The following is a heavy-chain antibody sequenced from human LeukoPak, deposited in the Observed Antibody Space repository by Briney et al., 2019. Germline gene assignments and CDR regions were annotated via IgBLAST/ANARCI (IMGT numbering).Heavy chain of an antibody. CDR2: INSDGSAT. CDR1: GFPFSSYW. J-gene: IGHJ4*02. V-gene: IGHV3-74*01. CDR3: AKDCSSTSCYPFDY. Sequence: GGSLRLSCAASGFPFSSYWMHWVRQVPGKGLLWVSRINSDGSATIYADSVRGRFTISRDNAKNTLYLQMSGLRVEDTAVYYCAKDCSSTSCYPFDYWGQGTLVTVSS. D-gene: IGHD2-2*01.